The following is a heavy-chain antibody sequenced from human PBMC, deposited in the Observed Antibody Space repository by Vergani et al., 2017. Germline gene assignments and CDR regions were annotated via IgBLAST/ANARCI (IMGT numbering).Heavy chain of an antibody. J-gene: IGHJ6*03. CDR1: GGSFTSYN. D-gene: IGHD4-11*01. CDR2: IDHTGRP. V-gene: IGHV4-34*01. CDR3: ARVNTETNGHRYYYYYMDV. Sequence: QVQLQQWGGGLLKPSETLSLTCVVNGGSFTSYNWTWIRQSPGEGLEWVGDIDHTGRPDYNPSLKSRLTMSVDKSRNQFSLTLNSVTDTDTAIYFCARVNTETNGHRYYYYYMDVWGQGTAVTVS.